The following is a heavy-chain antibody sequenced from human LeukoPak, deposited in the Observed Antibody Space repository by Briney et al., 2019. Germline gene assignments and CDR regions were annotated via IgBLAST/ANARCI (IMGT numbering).Heavy chain of an antibody. CDR2: ISGSGVST. V-gene: IGHV3-23*01. CDR1: GFRFSSYA. D-gene: IGHD1-7*01. Sequence: PGGSLRLSCAASGFRFSSYAMSWVRQAPGKGLEWVPAISGSGVSTYYADSVKGRFTVSRDNSKNTLYLQMSSLRAEDTAVYYCAKDERNWNYNLASQTYDWGQGTLVTVSS. J-gene: IGHJ4*02. CDR3: AKDERNWNYNLASQTYD.